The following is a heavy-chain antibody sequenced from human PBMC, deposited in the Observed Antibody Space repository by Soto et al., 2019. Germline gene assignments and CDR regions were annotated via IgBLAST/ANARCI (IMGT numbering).Heavy chain of an antibody. V-gene: IGHV1-18*01. CDR3: ARVIAAAADFDY. Sequence: QVQLVQSGAEVKKPGASVKVSCKASSYTFASYGISWVRQAPGQGLEWMGWISAYNGNTNYAQKLQGRVTMTTDTATSTAYMALRSLRSADTAVYYCARVIAAAADFDYWGQGTLVTVSS. J-gene: IGHJ4*02. CDR1: SYTFASYG. D-gene: IGHD6-13*01. CDR2: ISAYNGNT.